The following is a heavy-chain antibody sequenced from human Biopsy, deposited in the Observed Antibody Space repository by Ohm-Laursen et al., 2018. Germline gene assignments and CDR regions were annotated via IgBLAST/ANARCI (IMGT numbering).Heavy chain of an antibody. CDR1: GGSISSFY. CDR3: ARRGSGGRSFDH. Sequence: SDTLSLTCAVSGGSISSFYWTWIRQPPGKGPEWIGDISDSESTNYKPSLKSRVIISVDTSKNQFSLNLSSVTAADTAVYYCARRGSGGRSFDHWGQGTLVTVSS. CDR2: ISDSEST. V-gene: IGHV4-59*08. J-gene: IGHJ4*02. D-gene: IGHD2-15*01.